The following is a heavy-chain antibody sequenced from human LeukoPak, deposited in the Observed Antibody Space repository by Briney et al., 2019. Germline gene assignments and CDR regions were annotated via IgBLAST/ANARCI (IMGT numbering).Heavy chain of an antibody. CDR2: LRGDGET. CDR1: GFTFSSYA. V-gene: IGHV3-23*01. J-gene: IGHJ4*02. CDR3: AKPFYSGYDSHFDY. D-gene: IGHD5-12*01. Sequence: GGSLRLSCIASGFTFSSYAMSWVRQAPPRGLEWVSSLRGDGETFYADPVKGRFTISRDNSKNTLYLQMNSLRAEDTAVYYCAKPFYSGYDSHFDYWGQGTLVTVSS.